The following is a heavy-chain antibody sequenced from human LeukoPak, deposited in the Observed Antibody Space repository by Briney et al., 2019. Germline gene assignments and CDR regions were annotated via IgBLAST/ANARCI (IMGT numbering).Heavy chain of an antibody. J-gene: IGHJ4*02. D-gene: IGHD2-2*01. CDR1: GFTFSSYA. Sequence: GGSLRLSCAASGFTFSSYAMSWVRQAPGKGLEWVSAISGSGGSTYYADSVKGRFTISRDNSKNTLYLQMNSLRAEDTAVYYCAKDQGSIVVVPAADYWGQGTLVTVSS. CDR3: AKDQGSIVVVPAADY. V-gene: IGHV3-23*01. CDR2: ISGSGGST.